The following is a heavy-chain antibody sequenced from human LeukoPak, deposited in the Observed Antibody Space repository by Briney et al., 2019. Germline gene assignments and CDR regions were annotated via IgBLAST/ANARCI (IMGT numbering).Heavy chain of an antibody. CDR3: ARRAVAGYYFDY. CDR2: ISSSGSTI. Sequence: GGSLRLSCAASGFTFSDYSMSWIRQAPGKGLEWVSYISSSGSTIYYADSVKGRFTISRDNAKNSLYLQMNSLRAEDTAVYYCARRAVAGYYFDYWGQGTLVTVSS. D-gene: IGHD6-19*01. V-gene: IGHV3-11*01. J-gene: IGHJ4*02. CDR1: GFTFSDYS.